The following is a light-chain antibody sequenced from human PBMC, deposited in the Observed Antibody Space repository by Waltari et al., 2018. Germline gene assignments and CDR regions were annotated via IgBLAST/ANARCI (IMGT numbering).Light chain of an antibody. J-gene: IGLJ1*01. Sequence: QSALTQPASASGSPGQSITISCTGTSSDVGLSNYVSWYQHHPGKAPKLVIYGVTNRPSGVSNRFSGSKSGNTASLTISGLQAEDEADYYCGSYAASSTSYVFGTGTKVTVL. CDR2: GVT. CDR1: SSDVGLSNY. CDR3: GSYAASSTSYV. V-gene: IGLV2-23*02.